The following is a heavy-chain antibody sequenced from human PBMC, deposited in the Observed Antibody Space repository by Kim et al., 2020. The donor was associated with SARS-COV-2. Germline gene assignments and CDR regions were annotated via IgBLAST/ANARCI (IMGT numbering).Heavy chain of an antibody. D-gene: IGHD3-9*01. J-gene: IGHJ4*02. CDR1: GDTFSSYA. CDR2: IIPIFGTA. Sequence: SVKVSCKASGDTFSSYAISWVRQAPGQGLEWMGGIIPIFGTANYAQKFQGRVTITADESTSTAYMELSSLRSEDTAVYYCARGPVLRYFDWLSEGDWGQGTLVTVSS. V-gene: IGHV1-69*13. CDR3: ARGPVLRYFDWLSEGD.